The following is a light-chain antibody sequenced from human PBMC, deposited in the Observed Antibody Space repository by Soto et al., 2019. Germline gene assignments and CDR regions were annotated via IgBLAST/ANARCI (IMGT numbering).Light chain of an antibody. CDR1: QSVSSTY. Sequence: EIVLTQSPGTLSLSPGERATLSCRASQSVSSTYLAWYQLRPGQAPRLLIHGASSRATGIPRRFSGSGSGTDFTLTISGLEAEDFAVDYCEPDCCSPLYTFGQGTKLEIK. CDR3: EPDCCSPLYT. J-gene: IGKJ2*01. V-gene: IGKV3-20*01. CDR2: GAS.